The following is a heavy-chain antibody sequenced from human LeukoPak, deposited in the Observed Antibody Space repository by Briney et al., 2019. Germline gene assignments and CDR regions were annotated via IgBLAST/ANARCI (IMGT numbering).Heavy chain of an antibody. J-gene: IGHJ6*03. Sequence: GGTLRLSCAASGFTFSSHGMNWVRQAPGKGLEWVSGIRGDGVTTYYADSVKGRFTISRDNSKNTLYLQMNSLRAEDTAVYYCAKDYYGGNSLSFHYYYYMDVWGKGTTVTISS. CDR3: AKDYYGGNSLSFHYYYYMDV. CDR2: IRGDGVTT. CDR1: GFTFSSHG. D-gene: IGHD4-23*01. V-gene: IGHV3-23*01.